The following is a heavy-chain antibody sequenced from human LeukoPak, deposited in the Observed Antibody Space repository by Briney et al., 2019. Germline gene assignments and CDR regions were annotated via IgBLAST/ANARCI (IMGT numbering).Heavy chain of an antibody. CDR3: ARRDYYFYSMDV. J-gene: IGHJ6*03. Sequence: GGSLRLSCVASGFTFSKYGMAWVRQAPGKGLEWVSYITTSSSYIYYADSMQGRFTISRDNAKNSLYLQINNLRAEDTAVYFCARRDYYFYSMDVWGKGTTVTVSS. CDR2: ITTSSSYI. CDR1: GFTFSKYG. V-gene: IGHV3-21*01.